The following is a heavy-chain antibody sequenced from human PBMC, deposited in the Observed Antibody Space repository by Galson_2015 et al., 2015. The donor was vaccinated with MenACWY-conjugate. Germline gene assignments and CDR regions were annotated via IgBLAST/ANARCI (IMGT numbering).Heavy chain of an antibody. V-gene: IGHV3-7*03. D-gene: IGHD3-10*01. J-gene: IGHJ6*02. CDR1: EFTFSTFW. CDR2: IEPDGSDT. Sequence: SLRLSCAASEFTFSTFWMSWVRQAPGKGLEWVAIIEPDGSDTYYVDSVKGRFTISRDNAKNSLYLQMNSLRAEDTAVCHCVRDSWFGELMVGYYFGMDVWGQGTTVTVSS. CDR3: VRDSWFGELMVGYYFGMDV.